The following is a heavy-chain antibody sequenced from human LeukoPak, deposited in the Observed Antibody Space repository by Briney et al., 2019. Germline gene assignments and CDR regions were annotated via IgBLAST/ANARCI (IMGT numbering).Heavy chain of an antibody. CDR1: GFTFSSYA. D-gene: IGHD3-3*01. V-gene: IGHV3-23*01. J-gene: IGHJ4*02. CDR2: ISGSGGST. Sequence: GGSLRLSCAASGFTFSSYAMSWVRQAPGKGREWVSAISGSGGSTYYAGSVKGRFTISRDNSKNTLYLQMNSLRAEDTAVYYWAKVVMIFGVVITLEYRGEGTLVTVSS. CDR3: AKVVMIFGVVITLEY.